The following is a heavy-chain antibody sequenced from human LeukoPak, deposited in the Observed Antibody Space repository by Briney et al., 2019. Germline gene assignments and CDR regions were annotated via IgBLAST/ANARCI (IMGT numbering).Heavy chain of an antibody. CDR2: ITSSGIYI. CDR3: ARDPYSGNYGNDYYYYMDV. CDR1: GFTFSNYN. Sequence: PGGSLRLSCAASGFTFSNYNMNWVRQAPGKAMEWVSSITSSGIYIFYADSVKGRFTISRDNAKNSLYLQMDSLGPEDTAVYYCARDPYSGNYGNDYYYYMDVWGKGTTVTISS. D-gene: IGHD1-26*01. V-gene: IGHV3-21*01. J-gene: IGHJ6*03.